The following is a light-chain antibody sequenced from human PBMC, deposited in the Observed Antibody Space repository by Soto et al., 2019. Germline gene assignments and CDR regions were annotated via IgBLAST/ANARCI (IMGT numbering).Light chain of an antibody. Sequence: QYGLTQTASVSGSPGQASTISCTGSSSDVGRYNYVSWYQQHPGKAPKLILYDVANRPSGISDRFSGSKSGNTASLTISGLQAEDEADYYCSSYTSSSTPYVFGTGTKVTVL. CDR2: DVA. CDR3: SSYTSSSTPYV. J-gene: IGLJ1*01. CDR1: SSDVGRYNY. V-gene: IGLV2-14*01.